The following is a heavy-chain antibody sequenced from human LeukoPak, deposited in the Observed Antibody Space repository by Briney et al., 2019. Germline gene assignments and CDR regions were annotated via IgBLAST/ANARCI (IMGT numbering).Heavy chain of an antibody. CDR3: ARDKAWLDP. D-gene: IGHD5-12*01. Sequence: SETLSLTCTVSGGSMGSYYWAWIRQPAGKGLEWIGRIYSAGTTTYNPALKSRVTMSIDMSRNQFSLTLRSMTAADTAVYYCARDKAWLDPWGQGTLVTVSS. J-gene: IGHJ5*02. V-gene: IGHV4-4*07. CDR2: IYSAGTT. CDR1: GGSMGSYY.